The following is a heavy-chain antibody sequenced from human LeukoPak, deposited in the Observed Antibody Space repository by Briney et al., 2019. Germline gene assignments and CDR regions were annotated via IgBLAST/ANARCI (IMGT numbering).Heavy chain of an antibody. D-gene: IGHD3-10*01. CDR2: TNPNSGNT. CDR1: GYTFTSYD. Sequence: ASVKVSCKASGYTFTSYDTNWVRQATGQGLEWMGWTNPNSGNTGYAQKFQGRVTMTRNTSISTAYMELSSLRSEDTAVYYCALMSGSGSYSYNWFDPWGQGTLVTVSS. J-gene: IGHJ5*02. CDR3: ALMSGSGSYSYNWFDP. V-gene: IGHV1-8*01.